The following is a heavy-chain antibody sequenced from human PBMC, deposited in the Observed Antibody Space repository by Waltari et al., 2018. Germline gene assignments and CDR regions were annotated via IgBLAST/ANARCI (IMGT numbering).Heavy chain of an antibody. V-gene: IGHV4-34*01. D-gene: IGHD1-7*01. CDR2: INHSGST. Sequence: VQPQQWGAGLLKPSETLSLTCAVYGGSFSGYYWSWIRQPPGKGLEWIGEINHSGSTNYNPSLKSRVTISVDTSKNQFSLKLSSVTAADTAVYYCARGALELSFIFDYWGQGTLVTVSS. CDR3: ARGALELSFIFDY. CDR1: GGSFSGYY. J-gene: IGHJ4*02.